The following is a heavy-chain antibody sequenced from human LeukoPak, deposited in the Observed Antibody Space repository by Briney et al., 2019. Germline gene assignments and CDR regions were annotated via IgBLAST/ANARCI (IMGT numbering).Heavy chain of an antibody. Sequence: GGSLRLSCAASGFTVSSNYMSWVRQAPGKGLEWVSVIYSGGSTYYADSVKGRFTISRDNSKNTLYLQMNSLRAEDTAVYYCARDYCSGGSCYSIPGYWGQGTLVTVSS. CDR3: ARDYCSGGSCYSIPGY. V-gene: IGHV3-66*02. CDR1: GFTVSSNY. J-gene: IGHJ4*02. CDR2: IYSGGST. D-gene: IGHD2-15*01.